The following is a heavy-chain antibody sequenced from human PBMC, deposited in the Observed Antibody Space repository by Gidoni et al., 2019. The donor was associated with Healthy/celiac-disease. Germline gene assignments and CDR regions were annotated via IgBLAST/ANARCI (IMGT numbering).Heavy chain of an antibody. Sequence: QVQLVASGGGVVQPGRSLRLSCAASGFTFSSYAMHWVRQAPGKGLEWVAVISYDGSNKYYADTVKGRFTISRDNSKNTLYLQMNSLRAEDTAVYYCARAGRFVVVPAAHEEDAFDIWGQGTMVTVSS. J-gene: IGHJ3*02. V-gene: IGHV3-30-3*01. CDR1: GFTFSSYA. CDR2: ISYDGSNK. D-gene: IGHD2-2*01. CDR3: ARAGRFVVVPAAHEEDAFDI.